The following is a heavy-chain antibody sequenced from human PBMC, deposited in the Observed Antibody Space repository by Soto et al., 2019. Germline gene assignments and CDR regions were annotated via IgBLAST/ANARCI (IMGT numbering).Heavy chain of an antibody. CDR2: IYYSGST. D-gene: IGHD3-3*01. Sequence: PSETLSLSCAVYGGSFSGYYWSWIRQPPGKGLEWIGYIYYSGSTNYNPSLKSRVTISVDTSKNQFSLKLSSVTAADTAVYYCARVTIFGVADSGWFDPWGQGTLVTVSS. CDR3: ARVTIFGVADSGWFDP. V-gene: IGHV4-59*01. CDR1: GGSFSGYY. J-gene: IGHJ5*02.